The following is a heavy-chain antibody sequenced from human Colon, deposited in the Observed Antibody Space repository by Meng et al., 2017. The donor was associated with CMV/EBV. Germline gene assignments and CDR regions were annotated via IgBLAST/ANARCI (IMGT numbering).Heavy chain of an antibody. CDR1: TFRTAA. Sequence: TFRTAAIGWVRQAPGKGLGWVGGMNPKFGAAKYGQEFPGKVTVTTNRSTTTASMDLNSLRSEDTDIYFCESFIGLAITIPPNAAFDDWGQGTLVTVSS. V-gene: IGHV1-69*05. J-gene: IGHJ4*03. D-gene: IGHD3/OR15-3a*01. CDR2: MNPKFGAA. CDR3: ESFIGLAITIPPNAAFDD.